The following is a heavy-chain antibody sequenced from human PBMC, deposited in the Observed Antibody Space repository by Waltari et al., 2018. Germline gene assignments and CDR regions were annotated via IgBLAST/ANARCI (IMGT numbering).Heavy chain of an antibody. V-gene: IGHV1-18*01. D-gene: IGHD2-15*01. CDR3: ARRWNYFDC. Sequence: KLQGRVTMTTDTSTSTAYMELRGLRSDDTAVYYCARRWNYFDCWGQGTLVTVSS. J-gene: IGHJ4*02.